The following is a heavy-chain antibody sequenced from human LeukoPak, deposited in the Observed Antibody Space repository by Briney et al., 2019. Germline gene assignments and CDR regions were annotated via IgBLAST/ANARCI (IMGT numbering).Heavy chain of an antibody. CDR3: ARAVTASIAARPDENYYYYYMDV. Sequence: SVKVSCKASGGTFISYAISWVRQAPGQGLEWMGGIIPIFGTANYAQKFQGRVTITTDESTSTAYMELSSLRSEDTAVYYCARAVTASIAARPDENYYYYYMDVWGKGTTVTVSS. D-gene: IGHD6-6*01. V-gene: IGHV1-69*05. CDR1: GGTFISYA. J-gene: IGHJ6*03. CDR2: IIPIFGTA.